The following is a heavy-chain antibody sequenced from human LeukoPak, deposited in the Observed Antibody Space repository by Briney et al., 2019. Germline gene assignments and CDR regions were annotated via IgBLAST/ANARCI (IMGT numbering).Heavy chain of an antibody. Sequence: GGSLRLSCAASGFTFSSYSMNWVRQAPGKGLEWVSSISSSSSYIYYADSVKGRFTISRDNAKNSLYLQMNSLRAEDTAMYYCARDRNRMPLDYWGQGTLVTVSS. CDR3: ARDRNRMPLDY. V-gene: IGHV3-21*01. D-gene: IGHD2/OR15-2a*01. J-gene: IGHJ4*02. CDR1: GFTFSSYS. CDR2: ISSSSSYI.